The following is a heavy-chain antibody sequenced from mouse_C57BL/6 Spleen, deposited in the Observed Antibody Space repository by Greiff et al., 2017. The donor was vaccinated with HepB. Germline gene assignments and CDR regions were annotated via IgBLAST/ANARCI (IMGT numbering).Heavy chain of an antibody. J-gene: IGHJ3*01. CDR3: AREEKTAQATGFAY. V-gene: IGHV1-54*01. D-gene: IGHD3-2*02. Sequence: VQLQQSGAELVRPGTSVKVSFKASGYAFTNYLIEWVKQRPGQGLEWIGVINPGSGGTNYNEKFKGKATLTADKSSSTAYMQLSSLTSEDSAVYFCAREEKTAQATGFAYWGQGTLVTVSA. CDR1: GYAFTNYL. CDR2: INPGSGGT.